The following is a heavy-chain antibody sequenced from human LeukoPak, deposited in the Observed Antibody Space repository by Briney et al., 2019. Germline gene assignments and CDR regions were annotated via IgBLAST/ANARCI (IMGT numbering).Heavy chain of an antibody. CDR3: ARAKITGLWIGTPPWFDS. Sequence: SETLSLTCTVSGGSISSGGYYWSWIRQHPGKGLEWIGYIYYSGSTYYNPSLKSRVTISVDTSKNQFSLNLTSVTAADTAVYYCARAKITGLWIGTPPWFDSWGRGTLVIVSS. CDR1: GGSISSGGYY. J-gene: IGHJ5*01. V-gene: IGHV4-31*03. D-gene: IGHD3/OR15-3a*01. CDR2: IYYSGST.